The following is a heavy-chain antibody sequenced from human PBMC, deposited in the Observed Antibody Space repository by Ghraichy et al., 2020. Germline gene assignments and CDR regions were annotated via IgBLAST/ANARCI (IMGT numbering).Heavy chain of an antibody. J-gene: IGHJ5*02. CDR3: ARGLPSSGYYNP. CDR2: INPRGDTT. D-gene: IGHD3-22*01. Sequence: ASVKVSCKASGDTFTNYYVHWVRQAPGQGLEWMGVINPRGDTTAFAPKFQGRVTMTRDPSTSTVSMELSSLRSEDTAVYYCARGLPSSGYYNPWGQGTLVTVSS. V-gene: IGHV1-46*01. CDR1: GDTFTNYY.